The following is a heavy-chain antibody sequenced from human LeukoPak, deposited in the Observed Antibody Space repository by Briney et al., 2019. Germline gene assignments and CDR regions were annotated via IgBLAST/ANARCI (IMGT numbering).Heavy chain of an antibody. V-gene: IGHV3-7*01. Sequence: GGSLRLSCAASGFTFSSYWMSWVRQAPGKGLEWVANINQDGSEKYYVDSVKGRFTISRDNAKNSLYLQMNSLGPEDTALYYCARSRSLHDYWGQGTLVTVSS. J-gene: IGHJ4*02. CDR2: INQDGSEK. CDR3: ARSRSLHDY. CDR1: GFTFSSYW.